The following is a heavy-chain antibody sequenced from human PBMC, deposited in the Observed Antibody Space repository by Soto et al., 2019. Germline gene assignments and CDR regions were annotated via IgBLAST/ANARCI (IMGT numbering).Heavy chain of an antibody. D-gene: IGHD2-21*01. CDR3: AKDCGDTSCFNWFDP. CDR2: INPSGGTT. J-gene: IGHJ5*02. V-gene: IGHV1-46*03. Sequence: QVQLVQSGAEVKKPGASVKLSCKASGYTFTRYHIHWVPQAPGQGLEWMGIINPSGGTTDYAQKFQGRVTMTRDTSTSTVYMELSSLRSEDTAVYYCAKDCGDTSCFNWFDPWGQGTLVTVSS. CDR1: GYTFTRYH.